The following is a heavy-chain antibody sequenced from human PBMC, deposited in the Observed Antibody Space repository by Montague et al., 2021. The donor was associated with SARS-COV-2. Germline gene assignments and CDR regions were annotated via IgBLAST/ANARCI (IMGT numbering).Heavy chain of an antibody. Sequence: SETLSLTCTVSGGSISSSSYYWAWIRQPPGKGLEWIGSIYYRGSTYYNPSLKSRVFISVDTSKNQLSLTPTPVTAADTAVYYCATQENPSGWIPGPFDFWGQGTLLSVSS. D-gene: IGHD6-19*01. J-gene: IGHJ4*02. CDR2: IYYRGST. CDR1: GGSISSSSYY. V-gene: IGHV4-39*01. CDR3: ATQENPSGWIPGPFDF.